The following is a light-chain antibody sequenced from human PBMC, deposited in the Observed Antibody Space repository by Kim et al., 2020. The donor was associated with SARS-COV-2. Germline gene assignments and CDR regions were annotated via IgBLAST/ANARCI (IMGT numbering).Light chain of an antibody. CDR3: QACDSSVGV. CDR2: QDS. CDR1: KLGDKY. J-gene: IGLJ2*01. Sequence: SYELTQPPSVSVSPGQTASITCSGDKLGDKYACWYQQKPGQSPVLVIYQDSKRPSGIPERFSGSNSGNTATLTISGTQAMDEADYYCQACDSSVGVFGGG. V-gene: IGLV3-1*01.